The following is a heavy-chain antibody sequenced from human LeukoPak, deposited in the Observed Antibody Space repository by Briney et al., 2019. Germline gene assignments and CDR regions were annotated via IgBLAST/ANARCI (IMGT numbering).Heavy chain of an antibody. Sequence: ASARVSCKTSGYTFTRYDIHWVRQAVGQGLEWMGWVNPNSGSTGYAKKFQGRVVIMEDTYISTAYLELNSLRSEDSAVYYCARGRSGTHLLAEFDYWGQGTMVTASS. CDR3: ARGRSGTHLLAEFDY. CDR2: VNPNSGST. CDR1: GYTFTRYD. V-gene: IGHV1-8*03. J-gene: IGHJ4*02. D-gene: IGHD1-26*01.